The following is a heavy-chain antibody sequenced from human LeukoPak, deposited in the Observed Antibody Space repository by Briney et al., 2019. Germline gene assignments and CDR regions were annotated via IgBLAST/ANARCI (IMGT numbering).Heavy chain of an antibody. V-gene: IGHV4-61*02. Sequence: SQTLSLTCTVSGGSISSGSYYWSWIRQPAGKGLEWIGRIYTSGSTNYNPSLKSRVTISVDTSKNQFSLKLSSVTAADTAVYYCASASYYYMDVWAKGPRSPSP. J-gene: IGHJ6*03. CDR1: GGSISSGSYY. CDR3: ASASYYYMDV. CDR2: IYTSGST.